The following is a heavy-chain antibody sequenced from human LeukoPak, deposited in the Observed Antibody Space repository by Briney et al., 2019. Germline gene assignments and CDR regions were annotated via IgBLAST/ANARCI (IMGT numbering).Heavy chain of an antibody. CDR2: IYYSGST. CDR3: ARHGIWFGESPGDWFDP. Sequence: SETLSLTCTVSGGSISSSSYYWGWIRQPPGKGLEWIGSIYYSGSTYYNPSLRSRVTISVDTSKNQFSLKLSSVTAAGTAVYYCARHGIWFGESPGDWFDPWGQGTLVTVSS. D-gene: IGHD3-10*01. V-gene: IGHV4-39*01. J-gene: IGHJ5*02. CDR1: GGSISSSSYY.